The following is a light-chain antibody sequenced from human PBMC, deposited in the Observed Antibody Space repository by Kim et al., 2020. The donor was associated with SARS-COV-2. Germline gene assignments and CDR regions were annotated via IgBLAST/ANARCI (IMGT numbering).Light chain of an antibody. CDR2: GAS. V-gene: IGKV3-20*01. CDR1: ERVSSCL. Sequence: GERGDRACRAGERVSSCLLAGDHQKLGQAPRLLIYGASSRATGIPDRFSGSGSGTDFTLTISRLEPKDFAVYYCQQYGSSPPWTFGQGTKLDIK. J-gene: IGKJ1*01. CDR3: QQYGSSPPWT.